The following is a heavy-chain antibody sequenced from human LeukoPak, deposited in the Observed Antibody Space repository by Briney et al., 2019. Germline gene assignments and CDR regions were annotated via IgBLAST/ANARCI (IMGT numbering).Heavy chain of an antibody. CDR2: ISYDGSNK. J-gene: IGHJ4*02. CDR1: GFTFSSYA. CDR3: TRDQTPYY. V-gene: IGHV3-30*04. Sequence: GGSLRLSCAASGFTFSSYAMHWVRQAPGKGLEWVAVISYDGSNKYYADSVKGRFTISRDNSKNTLYLQMNSLKTEDTAVYYCTRDQTPYYWGQGTLVTVSS.